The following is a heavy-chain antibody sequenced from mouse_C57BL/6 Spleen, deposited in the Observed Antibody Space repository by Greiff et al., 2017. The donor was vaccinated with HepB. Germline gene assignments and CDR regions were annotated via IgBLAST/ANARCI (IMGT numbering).Heavy chain of an antibody. CDR2: IRNKANNQTT. CDR3: TRRSNRYMDY. D-gene: IGHD2-5*01. J-gene: IGHJ4*01. CDR1: GFTFSDAW. Sequence: EVQLVESGGGLVQPGGSMKLSCAASGFTFSDAWMDWVRQPPEKGLEWVAEIRNKANNQTTYYAESVKGRFTISRDDSKSSAYMQMNSLRAEDTGIYYCTRRSNRYMDYWGQGTSVTVSS. V-gene: IGHV6-6*01.